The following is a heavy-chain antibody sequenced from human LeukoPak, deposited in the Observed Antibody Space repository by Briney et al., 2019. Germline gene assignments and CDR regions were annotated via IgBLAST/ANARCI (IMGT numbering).Heavy chain of an antibody. CDR3: AKQAYSSFPTRFDP. D-gene: IGHD6-6*01. CDR2: ISWNSGSI. Sequence: PGGSLRLSCAASGFTFDDYAMHWVRQAPGKGLEWVSGISWNSGSIGYADSVKGRFTISRDNAKNSLYLQMNSLRAEDTALYYCAKQAYSSFPTRFDPWGQGTLVTVSS. V-gene: IGHV3-9*01. CDR1: GFTFDDYA. J-gene: IGHJ5*02.